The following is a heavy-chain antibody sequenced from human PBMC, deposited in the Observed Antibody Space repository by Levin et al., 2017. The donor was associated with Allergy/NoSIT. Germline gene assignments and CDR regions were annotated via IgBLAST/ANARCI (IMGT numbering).Heavy chain of an antibody. CDR1: GGSFSGYY. D-gene: IGHD6-19*01. J-gene: IGHJ5*02. V-gene: IGHV4-34*01. Sequence: PSETLSLTCAVYGGSFSGYYWSWIRQPPGKGLEWIGEINHSGSTNYNPSLKSRVTISVDTSKNQFSLKLSSVTAADTAVYYCARVPRFSGWRGYWFDPWGQGTLVTVSS. CDR2: INHSGST. CDR3: ARVPRFSGWRGYWFDP.